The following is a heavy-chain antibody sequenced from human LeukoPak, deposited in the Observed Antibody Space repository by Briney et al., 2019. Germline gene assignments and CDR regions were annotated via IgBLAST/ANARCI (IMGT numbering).Heavy chain of an antibody. CDR2: ISRTSDT. V-gene: IGHV3-11*05. J-gene: IGHJ4*02. Sequence: EGSLRLSCAASGFRFSDYYMTWIRQAPGRGLEWVSYISRTSDTSYADSVKGRFTISRDNAKNALYLEMSSLRAEDTAVYYCARGSRDGYGSSGNYFDHWGQGTLVTVSS. CDR1: GFRFSDYY. CDR3: ARGSRDGYGSSGNYFDH. D-gene: IGHD5-24*01.